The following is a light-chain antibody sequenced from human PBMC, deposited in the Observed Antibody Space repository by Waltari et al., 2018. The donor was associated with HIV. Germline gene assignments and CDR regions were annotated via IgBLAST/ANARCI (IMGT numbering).Light chain of an antibody. CDR1: SGNIGSYF. CDR2: EDD. J-gene: IGLJ2*01. V-gene: IGLV6-57*04. CDR3: QSYYLTNVV. Sequence: NFMLTQPHSVSESPPKTGTIPCNRSSGNIGSYFVSLYQRRPCSAPTTLIYEDDKRPSGVPDRFSGSIDSSSNSASLTISGLKTEDEADYYCQSYYLTNVVFGGGTKLTVL.